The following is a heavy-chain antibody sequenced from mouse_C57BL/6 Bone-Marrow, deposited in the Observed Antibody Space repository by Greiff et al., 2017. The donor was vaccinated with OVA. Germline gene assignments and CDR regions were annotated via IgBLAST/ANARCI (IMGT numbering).Heavy chain of an antibody. D-gene: IGHD1-1*01. Sequence: VQLQQSGPELVKPGASVKIPCKASGYTFTDYNMDWVKQSHGKSLEWIGDINPNNGGTIYNQKFKGKATLTVDKSSSTAYMELRSLTSEDTAVYYCARGDYGSSRAWFAYWGQGTLVTVSA. CDR3: ARGDYGSSRAWFAY. CDR2: INPNNGGT. V-gene: IGHV1-18*01. J-gene: IGHJ3*01. CDR1: GYTFTDYN.